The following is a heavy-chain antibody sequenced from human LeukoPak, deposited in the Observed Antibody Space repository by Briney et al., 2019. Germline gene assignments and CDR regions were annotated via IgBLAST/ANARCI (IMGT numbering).Heavy chain of an antibody. D-gene: IGHD3-22*01. CDR3: ARCYFDTSGYYFDY. V-gene: IGHV4-4*07. CDR2: IYTSGRT. CDR1: GVSISDDY. Sequence: KPSETLSLTCTVSGVSISDDYWNWIRQPAGKGLEWIGRIYTSGRTNYNPSLKSRVTMSVDTSKNQFFLKLSSVTAADTAVYYCARCYFDTSGYYFDYWGQGTLVTVSS. J-gene: IGHJ4*02.